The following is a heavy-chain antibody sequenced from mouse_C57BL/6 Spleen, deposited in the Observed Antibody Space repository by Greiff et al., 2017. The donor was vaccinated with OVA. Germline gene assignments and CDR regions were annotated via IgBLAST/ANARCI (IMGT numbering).Heavy chain of an antibody. J-gene: IGHJ3*01. Sequence: EVQLQQSGAELVRPGASVKLSCTASGFNIKDYYMHWVKQRPEQGLEWIGRIDPEDGDTAYAPKFQGKATMTADTSSNTAYLQLSSLTSEDTAVYYCTPIYYDYDGFAYWGQGTLVTVSA. D-gene: IGHD2-4*01. CDR1: GFNIKDYY. CDR2: IDPEDGDT. CDR3: TPIYYDYDGFAY. V-gene: IGHV14-1*01.